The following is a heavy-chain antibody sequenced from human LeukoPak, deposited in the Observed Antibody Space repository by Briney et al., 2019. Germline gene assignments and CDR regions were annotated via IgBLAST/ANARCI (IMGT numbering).Heavy chain of an antibody. CDR1: GFTFSSYA. J-gene: IGHJ6*02. V-gene: IGHV3-23*01. D-gene: IGHD3-10*01. CDR2: ISGSGGST. Sequence: GGSLRLSCAASGFTFSSYAMSWVRQAPGKGLEWVSAISGSGGSTYYADSVKGRFTISRDNSKNTLYLQMNSLRAEDTAVYYCAKTRRGASGYYYYYYGMDVWGQGTTVTVSS. CDR3: AKTRRGASGYYYYYYGMDV.